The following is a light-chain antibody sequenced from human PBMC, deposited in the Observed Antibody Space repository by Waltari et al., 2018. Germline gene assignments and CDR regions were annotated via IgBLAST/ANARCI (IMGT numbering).Light chain of an antibody. CDR3: QQSYTVPIT. CDR1: QSVSSF. J-gene: IGKJ3*01. CDR2: AAS. V-gene: IGKV1-39*01. Sequence: DIQMTQSPSSLSASVGDRVTITCRASQSVSSFLNWYQQKPGKAPQLLIYAASTLESGVPSRFSGRGSGTDFTLAISSLQLEDFATYYCQQSYTVPITFGPGTKVDIK.